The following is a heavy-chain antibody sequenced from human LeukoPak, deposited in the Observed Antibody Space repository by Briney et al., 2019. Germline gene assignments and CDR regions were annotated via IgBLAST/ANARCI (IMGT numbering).Heavy chain of an antibody. CDR2: INPNSGGT. J-gene: IGHJ4*02. V-gene: IGHV1-2*02. CDR1: GYTFSDYY. D-gene: IGHD3-22*01. CDR3: ARFISGYDY. Sequence: ASVKVSCKASGYTFSDYYLHWLRQAPGQGLEWMGWINPNSGGTNYAQKFQGRVTMTRDMSINTAYMEVSRLRSDDTAVYYCARFISGYDYWGQGTLVTVSS.